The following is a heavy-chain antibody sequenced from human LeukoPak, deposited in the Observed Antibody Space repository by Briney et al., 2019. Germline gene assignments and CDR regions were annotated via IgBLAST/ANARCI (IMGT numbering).Heavy chain of an antibody. Sequence: PSETLSLTCTVSGGSISSSSYHWGWIRQPPGKGLEWIGSIYYSGSTYYNPSLKSRVTISVDTSKNQFSLKLSSVTAADTAVYYCARRSGSYSWFDPWGQGTLVTVSS. J-gene: IGHJ5*02. V-gene: IGHV4-39*01. CDR3: ARRSGSYSWFDP. CDR1: GGSISSSSYH. CDR2: IYYSGST. D-gene: IGHD1-26*01.